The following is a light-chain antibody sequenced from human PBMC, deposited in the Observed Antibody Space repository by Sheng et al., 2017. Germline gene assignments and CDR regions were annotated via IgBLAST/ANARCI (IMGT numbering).Light chain of an antibody. CDR3: YSATDNYQM. CDR2: KDT. CDR1: VLTKKF. V-gene: IGLV3-27*01. Sequence: SYELKQPSSVSVSPGQTANITCSGDVLTKKFARWFQQKPGQAPVLVIYKDTERPSGIPERFSGSSSGTTVTLTISGAQFEDEADYYCYSATDNYQMFGGGTKLTVL. J-gene: IGLJ3*02.